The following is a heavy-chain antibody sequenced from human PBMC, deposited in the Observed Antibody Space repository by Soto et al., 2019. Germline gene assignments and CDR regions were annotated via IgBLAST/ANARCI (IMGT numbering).Heavy chain of an antibody. V-gene: IGHV1-24*01. CDR1: GYTLTELS. D-gene: IGHD3-3*01. CDR2: FDPEDGET. Sequence: ASVKVSCKVSGYTLTELSMHWVRQAPGKGLEWMGGFDPEDGETIYAQKFQGRVTMTEDTSTDTAYMELSSLRSEDTAVYYCATQISGTLGVVIYNWFDPWGQGTLVTVSS. J-gene: IGHJ5*02. CDR3: ATQISGTLGVVIYNWFDP.